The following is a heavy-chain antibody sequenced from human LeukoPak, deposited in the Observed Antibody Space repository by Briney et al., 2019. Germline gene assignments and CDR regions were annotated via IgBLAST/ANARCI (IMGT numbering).Heavy chain of an antibody. D-gene: IGHD3-9*01. CDR1: GGSISSYY. Sequence: PSETLSLTCTVSGGSISSYYWSWIRQPPGKGLEWIGYIFYSGGTSYNPSLKSRVTISGDTSKNQFSLKLSSVTAADTAVYYRARHGYDISTGHNWFDPWGQGTLVTVSS. CDR3: ARHGYDISTGHNWFDP. CDR2: IFYSGGT. J-gene: IGHJ5*02. V-gene: IGHV4-59*08.